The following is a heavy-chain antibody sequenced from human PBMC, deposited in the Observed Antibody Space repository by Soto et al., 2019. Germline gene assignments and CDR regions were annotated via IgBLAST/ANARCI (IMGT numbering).Heavy chain of an antibody. Sequence: SETLSLTCAVYGGSFSGYYWSWIRQPPGKGLEWIGEINHSGSTNYNPSLKSRVTISVDTSKNQFSLKLSSVTAADTAVYYCARWGPSITIFRFDPWGQGTLVTVSS. CDR3: ARWGPSITIFRFDP. CDR1: GGSFSGYY. CDR2: INHSGST. D-gene: IGHD3-3*01. J-gene: IGHJ5*02. V-gene: IGHV4-34*01.